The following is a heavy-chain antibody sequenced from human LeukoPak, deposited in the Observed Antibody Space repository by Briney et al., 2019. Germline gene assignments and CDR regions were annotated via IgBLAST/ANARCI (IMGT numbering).Heavy chain of an antibody. CDR3: ASEDGSGFYY. J-gene: IGHJ4*02. D-gene: IGHD2-15*01. Sequence: GGSVRLSCAACGFTFSSYWVHGVRQGRGKGLVGVSRINSQGKITSYADAVKGRFTIPRDNPKNPLYLQMSSLRADDSALYYCASEDGSGFYYWRRGTLVTVSS. CDR1: GFTFSSYW. V-gene: IGHV3-74*01. CDR2: INSQGKIT.